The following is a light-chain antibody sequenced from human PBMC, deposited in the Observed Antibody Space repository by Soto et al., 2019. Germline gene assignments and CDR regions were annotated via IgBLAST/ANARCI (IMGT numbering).Light chain of an antibody. Sequence: DFQMTQSPSSLSASVGDRVTITCRASQGISNYLAWYQQKPGKVPKLLIYAASTLQSGVPSRFSGSGSGTDFTLTISSLQPEDVAPYYCQKYNSAPWPVGQGTKVEIK. CDR1: QGISNY. V-gene: IGKV1-27*01. CDR3: QKYNSAPWP. J-gene: IGKJ1*01. CDR2: AAS.